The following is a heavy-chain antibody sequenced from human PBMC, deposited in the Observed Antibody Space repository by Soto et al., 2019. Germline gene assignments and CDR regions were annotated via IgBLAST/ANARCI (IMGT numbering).Heavy chain of an antibody. CDR1: GGSISSGGYY. CDR3: ASGTEVSPSWDV. D-gene: IGHD1-26*01. CDR2: IYYSGST. V-gene: IGHV4-31*03. Sequence: SSETLSLTCTVSGGSISSGGYYWSWIRQHPGKGLEWIGYIYYSGSTYYNPSLKSRVTISVDTSKNQFSLKLSSVTAADTAVYYCASGTEVSPSWDVWGQGTTVTVSS. J-gene: IGHJ6*02.